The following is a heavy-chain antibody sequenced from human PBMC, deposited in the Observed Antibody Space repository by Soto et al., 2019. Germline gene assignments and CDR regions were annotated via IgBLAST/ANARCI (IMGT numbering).Heavy chain of an antibody. CDR2: IRSKANSYAT. J-gene: IGHJ6*02. CDR3: TRQDIVVVPAARDYYYYGMDV. CDR1: GFTFSGSA. D-gene: IGHD2-2*01. V-gene: IGHV3-73*01. Sequence: GGSLRLSCAASGFTFSGSAMHWVRQASGKGLEWVGRIRSKANSYATAYAASVKGRFTISRDDSKNTAYLQMNSLKTEDTAVYYCTRQDIVVVPAARDYYYYGMDVWGQGTTVTVSS.